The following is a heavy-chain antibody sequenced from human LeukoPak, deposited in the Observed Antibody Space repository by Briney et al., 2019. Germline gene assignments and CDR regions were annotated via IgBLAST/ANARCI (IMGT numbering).Heavy chain of an antibody. CDR2: INPNSGGT. CDR1: GYTFTGYY. Sequence: ASVKVSCKASGYTFTGYYMHWVRQAPGQGLERMGWINPNSGGTNYAQKFQGRVTMTRDTSISTAYMELSRLRSDDTAVYYCARSDVLYASQGEARYFNHWGQGTLVTVSS. V-gene: IGHV1-2*02. J-gene: IGHJ4*02. CDR3: ARSDVLYASQGEARYFNH. D-gene: IGHD3-16*01.